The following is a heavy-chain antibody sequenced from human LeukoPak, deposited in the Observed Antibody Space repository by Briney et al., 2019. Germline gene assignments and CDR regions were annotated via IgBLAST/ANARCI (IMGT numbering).Heavy chain of an antibody. CDR2: IYWDDDK. D-gene: IGHD6-19*01. Sequence: SGPTLVNPTQTLTLTCTFSGFTLTTSAEGVGWTRQPPGKALEWLALIYWDDDKYYSPSLKSRLTITKDTSKNQVVLTMTNMDPVDTATYFCAHRPQYSTGWYYFDYWGQGTLVTVSS. V-gene: IGHV2-5*02. CDR3: AHRPQYSTGWYYFDY. J-gene: IGHJ4*02. CDR1: GFTLTTSAEG.